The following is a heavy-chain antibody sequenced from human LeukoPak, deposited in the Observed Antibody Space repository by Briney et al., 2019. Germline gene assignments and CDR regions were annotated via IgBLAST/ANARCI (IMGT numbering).Heavy chain of an antibody. J-gene: IGHJ4*02. D-gene: IGHD1-26*01. CDR1: GGSISSSSYY. CDR3: ARDWGVGATGY. V-gene: IGHV4-39*07. CDR2: IYYSGST. Sequence: LETLSPTCTVSGGSISSSSYYWGWIRQPPGKGLEWIGSIYYSGSTYYNPSLKSRVTISVDTSKNQFSLKLSSVTTADTAVYYCARDWGVGATGYWGQGTLVTVSS.